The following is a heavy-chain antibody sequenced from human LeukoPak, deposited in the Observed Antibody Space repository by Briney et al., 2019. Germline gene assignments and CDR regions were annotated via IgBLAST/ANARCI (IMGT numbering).Heavy chain of an antibody. J-gene: IGHJ6*04. CDR3: AELGITMIGGV. CDR1: GFTFSSYG. D-gene: IGHD3-10*02. Sequence: GSLGLSCAASGFTFSSYGMNWVRQAPGKGLEWVSYISSSGSTIYYADSVKGRFTISRDNAKNSLYLQMNSLRAEDTAVYYCAELGITMIGGVWGKGTTVTISS. V-gene: IGHV3-48*04. CDR2: ISSSGSTI.